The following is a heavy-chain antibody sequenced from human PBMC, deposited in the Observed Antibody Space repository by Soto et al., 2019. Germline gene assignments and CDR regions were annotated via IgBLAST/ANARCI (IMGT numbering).Heavy chain of an antibody. CDR3: AGMPYTSGLRFDP. V-gene: IGHV4-30-2*01. D-gene: IGHD6-19*01. J-gene: IGHJ5*02. CDR1: GDSYSISTFS. Sequence: SETLSLTCNMSGDSYSISTFSWSWIRQPPGKALQWIGFIYQGGVTSYNPSLASRVSISLDRSNNQCSLKLKSVTAADTAVYFCAGMPYTSGLRFDPWGPGTLVTVSS. CDR2: IYQGGVT.